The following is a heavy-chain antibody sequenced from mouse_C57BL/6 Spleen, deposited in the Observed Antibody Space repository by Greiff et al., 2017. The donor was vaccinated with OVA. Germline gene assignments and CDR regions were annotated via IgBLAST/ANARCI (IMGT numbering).Heavy chain of an antibody. J-gene: IGHJ1*03. CDR3: AREDSDWYFVV. CDR2: IYYSGTI. V-gene: IGHV3-5*01. Sequence: EVQLQQSGPGLVKPSQTVFLTCTVTGISITTGNYRWSWIRQFPGNKLEWIGYIYYSGTITYNPSLTSRTTITRDTPKNQFFLEMNSLTAEDTATYDCAREDSDWYFVVWGTGTTVTVAS. CDR1: GISITTGNYR. D-gene: IGHD3-1*01.